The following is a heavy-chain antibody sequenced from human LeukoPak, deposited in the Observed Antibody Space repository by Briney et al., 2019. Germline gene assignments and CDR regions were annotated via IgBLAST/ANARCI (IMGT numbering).Heavy chain of an antibody. Sequence: SETLSLTCTVSGGSISSGSYYWSWIRQPAGKGLEWIGRIYTGGSTNYNPSLKSRVTISVDTSKNQFSLKLSSVTAADTAVYYCARVLIWVAGSDAFDIWGQGTMVTVSS. J-gene: IGHJ3*02. CDR1: GGSISSGSYY. D-gene: IGHD6-19*01. CDR2: IYTGGST. V-gene: IGHV4-61*02. CDR3: ARVLIWVAGSDAFDI.